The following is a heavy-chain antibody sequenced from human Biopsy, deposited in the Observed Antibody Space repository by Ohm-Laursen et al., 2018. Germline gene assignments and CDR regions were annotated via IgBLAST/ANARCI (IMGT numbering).Heavy chain of an antibody. J-gene: IGHJ4*02. Sequence: SETLSLTCAVYGESFNGYYWSWTRQTPGKGLEWIGYIYYTGSTNYNPSVKSRVTISVDTSKNQFSLKLNSVTAADTAVYFCARDSRGGHLNTTLITGKNLDSWGQGILVTVSS. CDR1: GESFNGYY. CDR2: IYYTGST. CDR3: ARDSRGGHLNTTLITGKNLDS. D-gene: IGHD3-16*01. V-gene: IGHV4-59*01.